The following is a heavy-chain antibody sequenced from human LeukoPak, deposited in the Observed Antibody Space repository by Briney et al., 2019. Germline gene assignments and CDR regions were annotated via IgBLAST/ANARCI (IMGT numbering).Heavy chain of an antibody. Sequence: GASVKVSCKASGYTFTSYGISWVRQAPGQGLEWMGWISAYNGNTNYAQKLQGRVTMTTDTSTSTAYMELRSLRSDDTAVYYCARGLNYYGSGSYISAYYLDYWGQGTLVTVSS. CDR3: ARGLNYYGSGSYISAYYLDY. CDR1: GYTFTSYG. V-gene: IGHV1-18*01. J-gene: IGHJ4*02. CDR2: ISAYNGNT. D-gene: IGHD3-10*01.